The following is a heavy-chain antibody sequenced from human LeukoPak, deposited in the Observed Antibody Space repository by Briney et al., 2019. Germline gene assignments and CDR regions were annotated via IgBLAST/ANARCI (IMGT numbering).Heavy chain of an antibody. CDR3: ARGPWFRSLPGYCADGVCNPGY. J-gene: IGHJ4*02. D-gene: IGHD2-8*01. V-gene: IGHV1-8*01. CDR2: LNPQSGNT. CDR1: EYTFITYD. Sequence: GASVKVSCKAFEYTFITYDIIWVRQAAGQGLEWMGWLNPQSGNTGFTTKFQGRVTLTMHNSISTAYMELRGLRFDDTAVYYCARGPWFRSLPGYCADGVCNPGYWGQGTLVTVSS.